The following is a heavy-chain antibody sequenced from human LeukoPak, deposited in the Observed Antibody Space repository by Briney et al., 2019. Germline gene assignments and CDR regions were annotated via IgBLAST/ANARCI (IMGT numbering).Heavy chain of an antibody. CDR2: IGSDGDR. CDR1: GFAFRSYA. J-gene: IGHJ4*02. V-gene: IGHV3-23*01. D-gene: IGHD5-12*01. CDR3: AKSAGVATIYFDS. Sequence: GGSLRLSCTASGFAFRSYAMAWVRQAPGKGLEGVAAIGSDGDRVHEDSVKGRFTISRDNSESTLYLQMDNLRAEDTAVYFCAKSAGVATIYFDSWGQGALVTVSS.